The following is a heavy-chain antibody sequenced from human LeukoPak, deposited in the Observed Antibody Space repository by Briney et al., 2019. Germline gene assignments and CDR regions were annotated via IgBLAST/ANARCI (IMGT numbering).Heavy chain of an antibody. CDR2: INTNTGNP. Sequence: ASVKVSCEASGYTFTSYAMNWVRQAPGQGLEWMGWINTNTGNPTYAQGFTGRFVFSLDTSVSTAYLQTSSLKAEDTAVYYCARDRQTIAVAGINWFDPWGQGTLVTVSS. CDR3: ARDRQTIAVAGINWFDP. CDR1: GYTFTSYA. J-gene: IGHJ5*02. D-gene: IGHD6-19*01. V-gene: IGHV7-4-1*02.